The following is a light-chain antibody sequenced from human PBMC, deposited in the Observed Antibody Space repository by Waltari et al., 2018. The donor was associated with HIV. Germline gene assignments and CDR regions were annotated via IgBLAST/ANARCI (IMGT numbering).Light chain of an antibody. J-gene: IGLJ1*01. CDR3: ASYTVNSTGV. CDR1: ASDIGRYNY. CDR2: DVN. Sequence: SVSASPGQSVALSCSGSASDIGRYNYVSWYQQHPDKTPRLILFDVNNRPSGISDRFSGSKSGTTASLTISTVETDDEADYYCASYTVNSTGVFGSGTKLTVL. V-gene: IGLV2-14*03.